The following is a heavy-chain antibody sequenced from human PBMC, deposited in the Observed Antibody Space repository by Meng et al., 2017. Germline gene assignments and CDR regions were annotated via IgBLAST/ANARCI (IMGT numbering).Heavy chain of an antibody. J-gene: IGHJ4*02. Sequence: EVQVSELGGPLVKLGGTCTLSGAAFGFNFSNAWMSWVRQAPGRGLEWVGRIKSKTDGGTTDYAAPVKGRFTISRDDSKNTLYLQMTSLKTEDTAVYYCTTDLSPPFDYWGQGTLVTASS. CDR2: IKSKTDGGTT. CDR3: TTDLSPPFDY. V-gene: IGHV3-15*02. CDR1: GFNFSNAW.